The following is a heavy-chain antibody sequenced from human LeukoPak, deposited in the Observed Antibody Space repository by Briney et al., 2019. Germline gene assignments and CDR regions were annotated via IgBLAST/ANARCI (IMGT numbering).Heavy chain of an antibody. CDR1: GFTFTRSA. CDR2: IVVGSGNT. J-gene: IGHJ4*02. Sequence: GTSVKVSCKASGFTFTRSAVQWVRQTRGQRLEWIGSIVVGSGNTNYAQKFQERVTITRDMSTSTAYMELSSLRSEDMAVYYCATPSQDYGDYSYWGQETLVTVSS. CDR3: ATPSQDYGDYSY. V-gene: IGHV1-58*01. D-gene: IGHD4-17*01.